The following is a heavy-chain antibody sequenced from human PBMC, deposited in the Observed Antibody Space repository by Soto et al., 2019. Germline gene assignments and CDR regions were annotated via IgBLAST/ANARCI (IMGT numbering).Heavy chain of an antibody. CDR1: GYNFAGYW. CDR3: ARGGVSTRTFDY. J-gene: IGHJ4*02. CDR2: IYPSDSDT. Sequence: HGESLKISCNGSGYNFAGYWIAWVRQMPGKGLELMGIIYPSDSDTRYRPSFQGQVTISADKSISSAYLQWSSLRASDTAMYYCARGGVSTRTFDYWGQGTPVTVSS. D-gene: IGHD3-3*01. V-gene: IGHV5-51*01.